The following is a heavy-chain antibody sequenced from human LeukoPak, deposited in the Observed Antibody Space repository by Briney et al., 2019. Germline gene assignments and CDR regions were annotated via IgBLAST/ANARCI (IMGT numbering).Heavy chain of an antibody. CDR1: GFNFLTYS. J-gene: IGHJ4*02. V-gene: IGHV3-21*01. D-gene: IGHD3-3*01. Sequence: GGSLRLSCAASGFNFLTYSMQWVRQAPGKGLEWVSSISTSSAYISYADSVKGRFTISRDNAKNSLYLQMNSLRAEDTAVYYCARDLWFWSRNPQDILVADDYWGQGTLVTVSS. CDR3: ARDLWFWSRNPQDILVADDY. CDR2: ISTSSAYI.